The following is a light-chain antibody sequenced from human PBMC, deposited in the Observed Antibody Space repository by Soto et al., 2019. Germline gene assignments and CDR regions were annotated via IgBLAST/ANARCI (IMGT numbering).Light chain of an antibody. Sequence: SVLTQSPGTLSLSPGERATVSCRASQSVGSYLAWYQQKPGQAPRLLIFGASSRVIGVPGRFSGSGSGTDFPLTISRLAPEEFAVYYCQQYDTSPTTFGQWARLDIK. J-gene: IGKJ5*01. CDR1: QSVGSY. V-gene: IGKV3-20*01. CDR3: QQYDTSPTT. CDR2: GAS.